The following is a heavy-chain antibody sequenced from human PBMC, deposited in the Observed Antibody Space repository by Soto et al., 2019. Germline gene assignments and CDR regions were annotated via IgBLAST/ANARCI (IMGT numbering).Heavy chain of an antibody. CDR3: ARISGYSSSWYETYGRYYSYGMDV. D-gene: IGHD6-13*01. CDR2: IYYSGST. V-gene: IGHV4-59*01. J-gene: IGHJ6*02. Sequence: NPSETLSLTCTVSGGSISSYYWSWIRQPPGKGLEWIGYIYYSGSTNYNPSLKSRVTISVDTSKNQFSLKLSSVTAADTAVYYCARISGYSSSWYETYGRYYSYGMDVWGQGTTVTVSS. CDR1: GGSISSYY.